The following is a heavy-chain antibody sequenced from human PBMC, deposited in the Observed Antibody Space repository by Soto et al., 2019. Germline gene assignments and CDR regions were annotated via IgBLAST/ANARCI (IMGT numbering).Heavy chain of an antibody. D-gene: IGHD3-10*01. CDR2: IYYSGST. V-gene: IGHV4-59*01. Sequence: PSETLSLTCTVSGGSISSYYWSWIRQPPGKGLEWIGYIYYSGSTNYNPSLKSRVTISVDTSKNQFSLKLSSVTAADTAVYYCAXDPSAYGSKEYYYYGMDVWGQGTTVTVS. CDR3: AXDPSAYGSKEYYYYGMDV. J-gene: IGHJ6*02. CDR1: GGSISSYY.